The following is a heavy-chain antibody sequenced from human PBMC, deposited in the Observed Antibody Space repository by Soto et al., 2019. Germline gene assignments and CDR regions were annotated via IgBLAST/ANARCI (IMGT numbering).Heavy chain of an antibody. D-gene: IGHD3-16*01. CDR3: ARWGTTGGLDV. V-gene: IGHV3-30*19. CDR2: TSYDGTNK. J-gene: IGHJ4*02. CDR1: GFTFRSYV. Sequence: ESGGGVVQPGTSLRLSCVGSGFTFRSYVIHWVRQAPGKGLEWVALTSYDGTNKFYDDSVKGRFTISRDNSRNTVDLQMDSLSLEDTALYYCARWGTTGGLDVWGQGTLVSVSS.